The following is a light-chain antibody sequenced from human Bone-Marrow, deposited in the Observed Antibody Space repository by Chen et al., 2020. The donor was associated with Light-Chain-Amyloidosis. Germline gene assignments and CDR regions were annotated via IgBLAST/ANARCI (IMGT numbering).Light chain of an antibody. CDR2: AAS. CDR3: QQSYNTPHT. J-gene: IGKJ2*01. Sequence: DIQMTPSASSLSASVGDRVTITCRASQSISTYLNWYQHKPGVAPRLLIYAASKLQSGVPSRFSGSGSGTDCTLTISSLEPDDSATYYCQQSYNTPHTFGQGTNLEIK. V-gene: IGKV1-39*01. CDR1: QSISTY.